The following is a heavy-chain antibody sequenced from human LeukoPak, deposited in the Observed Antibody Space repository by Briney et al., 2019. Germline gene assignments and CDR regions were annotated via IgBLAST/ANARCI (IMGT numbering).Heavy chain of an antibody. D-gene: IGHD6-6*01. J-gene: IGHJ4*02. CDR2: INTDGSST. Sequence: QAGGSLRLSCAASGFTFSSYWMHWVRQAPGKGLVWVSRINTDGSSTSYADSAKGRFTISRDNAKNTLYLQMNSLRAEDTAVYYCARDIEQLVLDYWGQGTLVTVSS. V-gene: IGHV3-74*01. CDR3: ARDIEQLVLDY. CDR1: GFTFSSYW.